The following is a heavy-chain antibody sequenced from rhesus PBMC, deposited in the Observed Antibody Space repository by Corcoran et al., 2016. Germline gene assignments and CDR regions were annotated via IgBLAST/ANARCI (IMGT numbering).Heavy chain of an antibody. CDR1: GGSFSSYW. CDR3: ARYPRDCSSTYCSSGGIDY. D-gene: IGHD2-15*01. Sequence: QVQLQESGPGLVKPSETLSLTCAVSGGSFSSYWWSWIRQPPGKGLEWIGEINGNSGSTNYNPSPKSRVPLLKGAAKNQFSLKLSSVTAADTAVYYCARYPRDCSSTYCSSGGIDYWGQGVLVTVSS. V-gene: IGHV4-80*01. CDR2: INGNSGST. J-gene: IGHJ4*01.